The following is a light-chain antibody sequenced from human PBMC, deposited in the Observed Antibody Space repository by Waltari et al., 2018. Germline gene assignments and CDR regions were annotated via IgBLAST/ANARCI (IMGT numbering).Light chain of an antibody. CDR2: GAS. Sequence: EIVLTQSPGTLSLSPGERATLSCRASPSVSSSYLAWYQQKPGQAPRVLIHGASNRATGIPDRFSGSGSGTDFTLTISRLEPDDFAVYYCQQYGSSPWTFGQGTKVEIK. V-gene: IGKV3-20*01. J-gene: IGKJ1*01. CDR1: PSVSSSY. CDR3: QQYGSSPWT.